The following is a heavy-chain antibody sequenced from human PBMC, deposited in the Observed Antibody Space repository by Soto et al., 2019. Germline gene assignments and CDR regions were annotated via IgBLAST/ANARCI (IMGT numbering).Heavy chain of an antibody. CDR1: GGTFSSYA. J-gene: IGHJ3*02. D-gene: IGHD5-18*01. V-gene: IGHV1-69*01. Sequence: QVQLVQSGAEVKKPGSSVKVSCKASGGTFSSYAISWVRQAPGQGLEWMGGIIPIYGTANYAQKYQGRVTITADESTSTAYMELSSLRPEDTAVYYCAKSPNSYPPDDAFDIWGPGTMVTVSS. CDR3: AKSPNSYPPDDAFDI. CDR2: IIPIYGTA.